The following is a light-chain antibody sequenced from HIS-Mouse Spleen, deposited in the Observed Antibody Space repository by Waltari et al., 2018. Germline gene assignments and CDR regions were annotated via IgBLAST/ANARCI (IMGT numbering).Light chain of an antibody. V-gene: IGLV1-44*01. CDR3: AAWDDSLNGPV. CDR2: SNN. CDR1: SSNIGSNT. J-gene: IGLJ2*01. Sequence: QSVLTQPPSASGTPGQRVTISCSGSSSNIGSNTVNWYQQLPGTAPQLLIYSNNRRPSGVPARFSGSKSGTSASLAISGLQSEDEADYYCAAWDDSLNGPVFGGGTKLTVL.